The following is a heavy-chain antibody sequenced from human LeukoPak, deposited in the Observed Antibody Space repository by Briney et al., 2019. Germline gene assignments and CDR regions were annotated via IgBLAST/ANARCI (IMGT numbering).Heavy chain of an antibody. J-gene: IGHJ3*02. CDR2: ISGSGGST. V-gene: IGHV3-23*01. D-gene: IGHD4-17*01. CDR3: AKSNDYEQPDAFDI. Sequence: PGGSLRLSCAASGFTFSDYAMTWVRQAPGKGLEWVSGISGSGGSTYYADSVKGRFTISRDNSKNTLYVQMNSLRAEDTAVYYCAKSNDYEQPDAFDIWGQGTMVTVSS. CDR1: GFTFSDYA.